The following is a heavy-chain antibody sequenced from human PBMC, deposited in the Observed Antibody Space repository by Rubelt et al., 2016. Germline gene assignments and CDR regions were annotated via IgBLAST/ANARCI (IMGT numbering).Heavy chain of an antibody. CDR2: INSRGNN. V-gene: IGHV4-4*07. D-gene: IGHD5-12*01. CDR3: ARRRNSGYDFDY. Sequence: TWVRQPAGKGLEWFGRINSRGNNYYNPSLKSRVTMSVDTAKNQFSLMLSSVTAADTAVYYCARRRNSGYDFDYWGQGTLVTVSS. J-gene: IGHJ4*02.